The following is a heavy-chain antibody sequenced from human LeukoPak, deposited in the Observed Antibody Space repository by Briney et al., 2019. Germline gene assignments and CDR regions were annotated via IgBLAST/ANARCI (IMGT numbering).Heavy chain of an antibody. Sequence: ASVKVSCKASGYIFTSYYMHWVRQAPGQGLEWMGIINPSGGSTSYAQKFQGRVTMTRDTSTSTVYMELSSLRSEDTAVYYCARSFGANWFDPWGQGTLVTVSS. CDR3: ARSFGANWFDP. J-gene: IGHJ5*02. D-gene: IGHD3-10*01. CDR2: INPSGGST. CDR1: GYIFTSYY. V-gene: IGHV1-46*01.